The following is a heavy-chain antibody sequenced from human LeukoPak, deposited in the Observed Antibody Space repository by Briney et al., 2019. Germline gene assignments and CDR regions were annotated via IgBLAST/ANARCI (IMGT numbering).Heavy chain of an antibody. CDR3: ARQQSSDYDFWSGYYGPLITYFDY. CDR1: GGSFSGYY. D-gene: IGHD3-3*01. CDR2: IYYSGST. J-gene: IGHJ4*02. V-gene: IGHV4-59*08. Sequence: PSETLSHTCAVYGGSFSGYYWSWIRQPPGKGLEWIGYIYYSGSTNYNPSLKSRVTISVDTSKNQFSLKLSSVTAADTAVYYCARQQSSDYDFWSGYYGPLITYFDYWGQGTLVTVSS.